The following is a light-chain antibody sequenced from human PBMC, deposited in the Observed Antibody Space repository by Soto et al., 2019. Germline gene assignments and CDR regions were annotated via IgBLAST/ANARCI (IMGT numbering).Light chain of an antibody. CDR1: QIVSSN. Sequence: EIVMTQSPTTRSVSPGERATLSCRASQIVSSNLAWYQQEPGQAPRLLTYCASTRATGIPARFSGSGSGTEFTLTISSLQSEDFAVYYCQQYNNWPPITFGQGTRLEIK. CDR2: CAS. V-gene: IGKV3-15*01. J-gene: IGKJ5*01. CDR3: QQYNNWPPIT.